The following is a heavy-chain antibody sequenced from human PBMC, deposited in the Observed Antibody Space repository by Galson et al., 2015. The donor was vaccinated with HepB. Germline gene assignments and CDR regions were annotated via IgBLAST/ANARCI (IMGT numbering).Heavy chain of an antibody. CDR3: ARHNLTSVITPNWFDY. Sequence: ETLSLTCTVSGGSISSYYWSWIRQPPGKGLEWIGYIYYSGSSTSNPSLKSRVTISLDTSKNQFSLKLSSVTAADTAVYYCARHNLTSVITPNWFDYWGQGTLVTVSS. D-gene: IGHD4-23*01. CDR1: GGSISSYY. V-gene: IGHV4-59*08. J-gene: IGHJ4*02. CDR2: IYYSGSS.